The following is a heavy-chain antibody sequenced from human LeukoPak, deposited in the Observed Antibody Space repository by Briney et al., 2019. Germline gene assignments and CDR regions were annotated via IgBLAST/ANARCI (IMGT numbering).Heavy chain of an antibody. CDR2: FDPEDGET. J-gene: IGHJ5*02. V-gene: IGHV1-24*01. CDR3: ATGIGFALNWFDP. D-gene: IGHD2-2*03. Sequence: VASVKVSCKVSGYTLTELSMHWVRQAPGKGLEWMGGFDPEDGETIYAQKFQGRVTMTEDTSTDTAYMGLSSLRSEDTAVYYCATGIGFALNWFDPWGQGTLVTVSS. CDR1: GYTLTELS.